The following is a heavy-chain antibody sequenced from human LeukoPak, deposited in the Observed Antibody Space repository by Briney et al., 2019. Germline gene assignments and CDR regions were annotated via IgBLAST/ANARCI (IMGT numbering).Heavy chain of an antibody. J-gene: IGHJ4*02. V-gene: IGHV3-30*04. CDR3: AREGDDYGDATSVFDY. CDR1: GFTSSSSV. Sequence: PGRSLRLSRAASGFTSSSSVMHWVSQAPSKGMGWVAVIAYDGSKKYYADSGKGRFTISRDNSKNRLYLQMNTLRVEDTAVYYCAREGDDYGDATSVFDYWVQGSLVTVSS. D-gene: IGHD4-17*01. CDR2: IAYDGSKK.